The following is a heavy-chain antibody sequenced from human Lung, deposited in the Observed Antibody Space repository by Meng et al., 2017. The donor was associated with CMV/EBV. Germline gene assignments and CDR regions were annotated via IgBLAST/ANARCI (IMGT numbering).Heavy chain of an antibody. D-gene: IGHD1-26*01. V-gene: IGHV3-23*03. J-gene: IGHJ6*02. CDR3: AKIGSFTYYYYGMDV. Sequence: SCAASGFAFSTYAMSWVRQAPGKGLEWVSVIYSGGVATYYADSVKGRFTISRDNSNNTLFLQMDSLGAEDTAVYYCAKIGSFTYYYYGMDVWGQGTTVTGSS. CDR1: GFAFSTYA. CDR2: IYSGGVAT.